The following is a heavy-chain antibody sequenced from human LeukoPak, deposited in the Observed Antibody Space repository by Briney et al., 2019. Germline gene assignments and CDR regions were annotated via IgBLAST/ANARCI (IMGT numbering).Heavy chain of an antibody. CDR1: GGSFSGYY. Sequence: PSETLSLTCAVYGGSFSGYYWSWIRQPPGKGLEWIGEINHSGSTNYNPSLKSRVTISVDTSKNQFSLKLSSVTAADTAVYYCARGRGSYGVLYYFDYWGQGTLVTVSS. D-gene: IGHD1-26*01. V-gene: IGHV4-34*01. CDR2: INHSGST. J-gene: IGHJ4*02. CDR3: ARGRGSYGVLYYFDY.